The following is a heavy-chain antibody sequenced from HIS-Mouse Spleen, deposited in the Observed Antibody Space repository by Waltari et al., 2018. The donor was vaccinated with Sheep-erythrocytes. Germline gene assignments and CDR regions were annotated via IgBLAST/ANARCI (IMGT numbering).Heavy chain of an antibody. V-gene: IGHV4-30-4*01. D-gene: IGHD7-27*01. J-gene: IGHJ4*02. CDR1: GGSISSGDYY. CDR2: IYYSGRT. CDR3: ARALANWGSSFDY. Sequence: QVQLQESGPGLVKPSQTLSLTCTVSGGSISSGDYYWSWIRQPPGKGLEWIGYIYYSGRTYNNPSLKSRVTKSVDTSKNQFSLKLSSVTAADTAVYYCARALANWGSSFDYWGQGTLVTVSS.